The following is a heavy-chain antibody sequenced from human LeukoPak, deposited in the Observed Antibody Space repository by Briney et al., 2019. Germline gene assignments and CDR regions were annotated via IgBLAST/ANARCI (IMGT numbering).Heavy chain of an antibody. CDR3: AKSYGDYYYMDV. J-gene: IGHJ6*03. V-gene: IGHV3-9*01. Sequence: GGSLRLSCAASGFTFDDYAMHWVRQAPGEGLEWVSGISWNSGSIGYADSVKGRFTISRDNAKNSLYLQMNSLRAEDTALYYCAKSYGDYYYMDVWGKGTTVTVSS. CDR1: GFTFDDYA. CDR2: ISWNSGSI. D-gene: IGHD4-17*01.